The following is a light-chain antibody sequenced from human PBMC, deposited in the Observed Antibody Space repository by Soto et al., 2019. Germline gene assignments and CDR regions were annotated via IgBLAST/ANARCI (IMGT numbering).Light chain of an antibody. CDR1: SSDVGGYNY. V-gene: IGLV2-14*01. CDR3: SSYTSSSTQVV. J-gene: IGLJ2*01. Sequence: ALTQPASVSGSPGQSITISCTGTSSDVGGYNYVSWYQQHPGKAPKLMIYDVSNRPSGVSNRFSGSKSGNTASLTISGLQAEDEADYYCSSYTSSSTQVVFGGGTKVTVL. CDR2: DVS.